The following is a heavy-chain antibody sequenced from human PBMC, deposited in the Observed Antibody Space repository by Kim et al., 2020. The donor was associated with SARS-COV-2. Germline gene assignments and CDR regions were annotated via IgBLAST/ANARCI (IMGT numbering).Heavy chain of an antibody. D-gene: IGHD5-12*01. V-gene: IGHV3-21*01. Sequence: YADTVKGRFTLSRDNATNSLYLQMNSLRAEDTAVYYCARVGYAGYNSFDYWGQGTLVTVSS. CDR3: ARVGYAGYNSFDY. J-gene: IGHJ4*02.